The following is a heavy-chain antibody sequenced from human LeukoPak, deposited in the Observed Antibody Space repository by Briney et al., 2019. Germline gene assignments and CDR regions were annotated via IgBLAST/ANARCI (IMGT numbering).Heavy chain of an antibody. Sequence: VKVSCKASGYTFTNYGISWVRQAPGQGLEWMGWISAYNGNTDYAQNLQGRVTMTTDTLTSTAHMELRSLRSDDTAVYYCARDQSLVAYSSTWFDYWGQGTPVTVSS. CDR3: ARDQSLVAYSSTWFDY. CDR1: GYTFTNYG. V-gene: IGHV1-18*01. CDR2: ISAYNGNT. J-gene: IGHJ4*02. D-gene: IGHD6-13*01.